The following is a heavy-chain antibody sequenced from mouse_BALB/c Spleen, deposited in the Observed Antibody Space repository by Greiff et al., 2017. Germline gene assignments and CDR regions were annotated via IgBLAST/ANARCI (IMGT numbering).Heavy chain of an antibody. CDR2: ISYDGSN. CDR1: GYSITSGYY. CDR3: ARVSHGAY. Sequence: EVKLQESGPGLVKPSQSLSLTCSVTGYSITSGYYWNWIRQFPGNKLEWMGYISYDGSNNYNPSLKNRISITRDTSKNQFFLKLNSVTTEDTATYYCARVSHGAYWSQGTLVTVSA. V-gene: IGHV3-6*02. J-gene: IGHJ3*01.